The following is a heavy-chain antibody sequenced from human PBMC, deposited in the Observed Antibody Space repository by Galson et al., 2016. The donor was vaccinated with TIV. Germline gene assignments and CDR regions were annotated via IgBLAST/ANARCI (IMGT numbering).Heavy chain of an antibody. D-gene: IGHD5-18*01. Sequence: LTCAVGGGSFRGYYWSWIRQSPVKGLEWIGEINESGKTDHNPSLRSRVTLSVDTSTRQFSLKLTSVTAADTAMYFCARIKRGFSFGYGGYFDSWGQGILVTVSS. V-gene: IGHV4-34*01. CDR2: INESGKT. J-gene: IGHJ4*02. CDR3: ARIKRGFSFGYGGYFDS. CDR1: GGSFRGYY.